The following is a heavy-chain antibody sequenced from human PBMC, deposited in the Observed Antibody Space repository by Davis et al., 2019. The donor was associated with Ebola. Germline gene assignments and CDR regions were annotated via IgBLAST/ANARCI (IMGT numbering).Heavy chain of an antibody. CDR3: IRHSGSQWF. D-gene: IGHD1-26*01. J-gene: IGHJ4*02. Sequence: PGGSLRLSCAASGFIFNSEAVSWVRQAPGKGLEWVGRIKSKTDGGTTDYAAPVQGRFTISRDDSRNTLYLRINSLKTEDTAVYYCIRHSGSQWFWGQGTLVTVSS. CDR2: IKSKTDGGTT. CDR1: GFIFNSEA. V-gene: IGHV3-15*01.